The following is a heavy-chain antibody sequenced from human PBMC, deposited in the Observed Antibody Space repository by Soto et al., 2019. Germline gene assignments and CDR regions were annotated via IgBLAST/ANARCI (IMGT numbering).Heavy chain of an antibody. Sequence: EVQLLESGGGLVQPGGSLRLSCAASGFTFSSYAMNWVRQAPGQGLEWVSVISGSGGSTYYADAVKGRFTISRDNSKNTRYLQMNSLRAEDTAVYYCAKRTVGWYFDLWGRGTLVTVSS. D-gene: IGHD4-17*01. CDR3: AKRTVGWYFDL. J-gene: IGHJ2*01. V-gene: IGHV3-23*01. CDR2: ISGSGGST. CDR1: GFTFSSYA.